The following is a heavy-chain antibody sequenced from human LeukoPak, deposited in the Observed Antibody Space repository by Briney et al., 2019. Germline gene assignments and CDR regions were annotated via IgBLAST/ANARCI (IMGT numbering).Heavy chain of an antibody. D-gene: IGHD3-22*01. CDR1: GGPISSGGSY. CDR2: IYYSGST. CDR3: ASQANYYDSSGYFLH. J-gene: IGHJ1*01. Sequence: SETLSLTCTVSGGPISSGGSYWSWIRQHPGKGLEWIGYIYYSGSTYYNPSLKSRVTISVDTSKKQFSLKLSPVTAADTAVYFCASQANYYDSSGYFLHWGQGILATVSS. V-gene: IGHV4-31*03.